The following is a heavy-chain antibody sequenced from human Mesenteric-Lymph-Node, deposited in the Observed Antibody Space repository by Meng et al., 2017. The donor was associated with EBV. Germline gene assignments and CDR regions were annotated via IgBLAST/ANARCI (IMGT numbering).Heavy chain of an antibody. V-gene: IGHV3-13*01. Sequence: EVQLVESGGGLVQPGGSLRLSCVASGFTFSTYDMHWVRQVAGKALEWVSGIGTHGDTYYPGSVKGRFTISREDAKNSLYLQMNSLRPGDTAVYFCARSRGVLTQPFDYWGQGTLVTVSS. D-gene: IGHD3-10*01. CDR1: GFTFSTYD. CDR3: ARSRGVLTQPFDY. CDR2: IGTHGDT. J-gene: IGHJ4*02.